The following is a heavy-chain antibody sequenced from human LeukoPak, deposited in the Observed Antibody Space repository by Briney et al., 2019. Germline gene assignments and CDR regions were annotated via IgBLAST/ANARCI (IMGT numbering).Heavy chain of an antibody. D-gene: IGHD3-10*01. CDR1: GYAISSGCY. CDR3: ARMDDYFGSGNYYNVINYYYMDV. Sequence: PSETLPLTCAVPGYAISSGCYWGWIRQSPRTGLSWLWRLDRIVETYYNPPLKSRVAISVDTSSNQFSLRLTSVTAADTAVYYCARMDDYFGSGNYYNVINYYYMDVWGKGTTVTV. J-gene: IGHJ6*03. CDR2: LDRIVET. V-gene: IGHV4-38-2*01.